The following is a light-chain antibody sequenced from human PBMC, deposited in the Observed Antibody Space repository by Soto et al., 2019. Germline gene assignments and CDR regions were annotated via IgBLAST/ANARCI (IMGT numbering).Light chain of an antibody. J-gene: IGLJ3*02. CDR1: SYNIGAGYD. CDR2: ANS. CDR3: QSYDSSLSGSWV. V-gene: IGLV1-40*01. Sequence: QSVLTQPPSVSGAPGQRVTISCTGSSYNIGAGYDVHWYQQLPGTAPKLLIYANSNRPSGVPDRFSGSKSGTSASLAITGLQAEDEADYYCQSYDSSLSGSWVFGGGTKVTVL.